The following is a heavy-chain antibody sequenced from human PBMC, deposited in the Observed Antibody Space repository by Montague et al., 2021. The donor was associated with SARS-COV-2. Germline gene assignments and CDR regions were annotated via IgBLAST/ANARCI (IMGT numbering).Heavy chain of an antibody. Sequence: SETLSLTCTVSGGSVSSDNWWTWVRQPPGKGLEWIGEIYHSGTTNYNPSLQSRVTISVDESRNHLSLNLRSVTAADTAMYYCALPLGGARFDPWGQGILVTVSS. CDR3: ALPLGGARFDP. V-gene: IGHV4-4*02. CDR1: GGSVSSDNW. D-gene: IGHD1-26*01. J-gene: IGHJ5*02. CDR2: IYHSGTT.